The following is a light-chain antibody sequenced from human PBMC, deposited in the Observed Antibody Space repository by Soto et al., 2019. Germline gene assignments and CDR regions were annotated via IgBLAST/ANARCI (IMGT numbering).Light chain of an antibody. CDR1: QTIDSW. Sequence: DIKVTQSPSTLSVSLGDRVTITCRASQTIDSWLAWYQQRPGKPPNLLIYKASTLASGVPSRFSGSGSGTEISLTINILREDVAAAHCLQHEQWHPGTFSSGTKVDIK. CDR2: KAS. CDR3: LQHEQWHPGT. V-gene: IGKV1-5*03. J-gene: IGKJ4*02.